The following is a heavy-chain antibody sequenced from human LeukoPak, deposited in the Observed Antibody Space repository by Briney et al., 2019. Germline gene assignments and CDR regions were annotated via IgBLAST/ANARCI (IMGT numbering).Heavy chain of an antibody. CDR3: ATHSRAGSGGSENAFEI. CDR1: GFTFSTYS. V-gene: IGHV4-39*01. Sequence: GSLRLSCAASGFTFSTYSMSWVRQAPGKGLEWIGNIYDSGSTHYNPSLESRVTISVDTSKNQFSLKLNSVTAADTAVYYCATHSRAGSGGSENAFEIWGQGTLVTVSS. D-gene: IGHD5-12*01. CDR2: IYDSGST. J-gene: IGHJ4*02.